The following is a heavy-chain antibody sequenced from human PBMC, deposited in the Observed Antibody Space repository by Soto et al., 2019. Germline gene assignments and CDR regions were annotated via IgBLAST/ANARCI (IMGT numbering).Heavy chain of an antibody. CDR3: AREVWAPRGSDIVATDGAFDI. Sequence: QVQLVQSGAEVKKPGSSVKVSCKASGGTFSSYAISWVRQAPGQGLEWVGGIIPIFGTANYAQKFQGRVTITAEESTSTAYMELSSLRSEYTAVYYCAREVWAPRGSDIVATDGAFDILGQGTMVTVSS. CDR2: IIPIFGTA. CDR1: GGTFSSYA. J-gene: IGHJ3*02. D-gene: IGHD5-12*01. V-gene: IGHV1-69*01.